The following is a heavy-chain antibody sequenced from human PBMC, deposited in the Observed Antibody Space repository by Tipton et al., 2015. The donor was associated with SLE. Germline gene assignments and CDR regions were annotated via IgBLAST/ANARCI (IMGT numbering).Heavy chain of an antibody. CDR2: ISYDGSNK. CDR1: GFTFSSYA. CDR3: ARGPEEQLVRGAFDI. J-gene: IGHJ3*02. D-gene: IGHD6-6*01. V-gene: IGHV3-30*04. Sequence: RSLSLTCAASGFTFSSYAMHWVRQAPGKGLEWVAVISYDGSNKYYADSVKGRFTISRDNSKNTLYLQMNSLRAEDTAVYYCARGPEEQLVRGAFDIWGQGTMVTVSS.